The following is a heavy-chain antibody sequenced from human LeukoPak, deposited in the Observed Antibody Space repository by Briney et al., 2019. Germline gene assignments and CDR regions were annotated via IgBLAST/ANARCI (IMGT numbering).Heavy chain of an antibody. CDR3: ARDPSMTTGWGIDY. V-gene: IGHV3-11*01. CDR1: GFTFSDDY. Sequence: GGSLRLSCAASGFTFSDDYMNWIRQAPGKGLEGISYISRSGDATFYADSVRGRFTISRDNTKNSLYLQMNSLRAEDTAVYYCARDPSMTTGWGIDYWGQGTLVTVSS. CDR2: ISRSGDAT. D-gene: IGHD4-17*01. J-gene: IGHJ4*01.